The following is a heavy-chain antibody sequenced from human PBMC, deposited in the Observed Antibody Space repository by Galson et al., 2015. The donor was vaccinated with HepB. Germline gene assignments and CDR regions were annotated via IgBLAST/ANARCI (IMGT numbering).Heavy chain of an antibody. D-gene: IGHD3-22*01. CDR3: ATAPGSPNRYYSDSSAYYYV. CDR2: IWFDGSKT. J-gene: IGHJ4*02. V-gene: IGHV3-33*08. Sequence: SLRLSCAASGFTFSIYGMHWVRQAPGKGLEWVAVIWFDGSKTYYADSVKGRFTISRDNSKNTLFLQMGSLRAEDTAVYYCATAPGSPNRYYSDSSAYYYVWGQGTLVTVSS. CDR1: GFTFSIYG.